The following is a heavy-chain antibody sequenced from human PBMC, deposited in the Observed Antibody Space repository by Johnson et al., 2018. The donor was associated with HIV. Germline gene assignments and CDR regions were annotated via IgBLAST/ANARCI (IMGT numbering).Heavy chain of an antibody. CDR1: GFTFSDYY. D-gene: IGHD6-13*01. CDR3: ARVGQQSNAFDL. Sequence: VQLVESGGGLVKPGGSLRLSCAASGFTFSDYYMTWIRQAPGKGLEWVGRTRNKDNSYTTEYAASVKGRFTISRDDSKNSLYLQMNSLKTEDTAVYYCARVGQQSNAFDLWGQGTMVTVSS. V-gene: IGHV3-72*01. J-gene: IGHJ3*01. CDR2: TRNKDNSYTT.